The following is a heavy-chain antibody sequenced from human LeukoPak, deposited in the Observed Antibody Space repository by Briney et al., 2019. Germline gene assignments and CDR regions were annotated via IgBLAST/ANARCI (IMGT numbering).Heavy chain of an antibody. D-gene: IGHD3-10*01. V-gene: IGHV1-8*01. J-gene: IGHJ5*02. CDR2: MNPNSGNT. Sequence: WASVKVSCKASGYTFTSYDINWVRQATGQGLEWMGWMNPNSGNTGYAQKFQGRVTMTRNTSISTAYMELSSLRSEDTAVYYCARGRYYGSGSYYKRWFDPWGQGTLVTVSS. CDR1: GYTFTSYD. CDR3: ARGRYYGSGSYYKRWFDP.